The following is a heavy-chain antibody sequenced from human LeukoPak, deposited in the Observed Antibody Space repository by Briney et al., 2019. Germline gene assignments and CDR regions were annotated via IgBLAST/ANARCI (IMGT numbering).Heavy chain of an antibody. D-gene: IGHD5-18*01. CDR1: GGTSSSYA. Sequence: ASVKVSCKASGGTSSSYAISWVRQAPGQGLEWMGGIIPIFGTANYAQKFQGRVTITADESTSTAYMELSSLRSEDTAVYYCAQGKGYSYGTNRFDPWGQGTLVTVSS. CDR2: IIPIFGTA. J-gene: IGHJ5*02. V-gene: IGHV1-69*13. CDR3: AQGKGYSYGTNRFDP.